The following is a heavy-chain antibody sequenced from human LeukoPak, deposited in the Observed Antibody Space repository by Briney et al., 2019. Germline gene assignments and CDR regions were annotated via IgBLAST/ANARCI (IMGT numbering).Heavy chain of an antibody. CDR1: GYTFTSYD. D-gene: IGHD1-1*01. J-gene: IGHJ5*02. CDR3: ARGVTGTTSGWFDP. V-gene: IGHV1-8*01. CDR2: MNPNSGNT. Sequence: GASVTVSRKASGYTFTSYDINWVRQPTAQGLEWMGCMNPNSGNTHYAQKLQGRVTMTRNTSISTAYMELSSLRSEDTAVYYCARGVTGTTSGWFDPWGQGTLVTVSS.